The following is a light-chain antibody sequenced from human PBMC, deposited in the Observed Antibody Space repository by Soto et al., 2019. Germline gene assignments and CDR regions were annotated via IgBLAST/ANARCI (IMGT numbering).Light chain of an antibody. CDR1: QSVNNNY. J-gene: IGKJ4*01. CDR3: QQHSRSIT. Sequence: VLTQSPGTLSLSPGERATLCCRSSQSVNNNYLAWYQQTPGQSPRLLICGASSRATAIPDRFSGRGSGTDFTLTISRLEPEDSAVYYCQQHSRSITFGGGTKVDIK. V-gene: IGKV3-20*01. CDR2: GAS.